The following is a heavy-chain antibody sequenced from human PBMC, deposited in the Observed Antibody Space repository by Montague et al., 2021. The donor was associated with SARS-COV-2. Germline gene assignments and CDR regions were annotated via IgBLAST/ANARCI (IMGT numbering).Heavy chain of an antibody. CDR2: IYYSGST. J-gene: IGHJ3*02. D-gene: IGHD6-19*01. CDR1: GGSISSYY. CDR3: ARGSGGMGNAFDI. Sequence: SETLSLTCTVSGGSISSYYWSWIRQPPGKGLEWIGYIYYSGSTNYNPSLKSRVTISVDTSKNQFSPKLSSVTAADTAVYYCARGSGGMGNAFDIWGQGTMVTVSS. V-gene: IGHV4-59*01.